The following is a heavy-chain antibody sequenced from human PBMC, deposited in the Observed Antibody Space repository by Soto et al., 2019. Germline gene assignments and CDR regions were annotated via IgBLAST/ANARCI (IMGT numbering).Heavy chain of an antibody. Sequence: VSVKVSCKASGYTFTSYVISWVRQAPGQGLEWMGWISTFTGNPNYAQRLQGRVSMTTDASTSTVYMELRSLTSDDTAVYYCASDTGVAPTWGQGTLVTVSS. V-gene: IGHV1-18*01. CDR2: ISTFTGNP. J-gene: IGHJ5*02. D-gene: IGHD5-12*01. CDR1: GYTFTSYV. CDR3: ASDTGVAPT.